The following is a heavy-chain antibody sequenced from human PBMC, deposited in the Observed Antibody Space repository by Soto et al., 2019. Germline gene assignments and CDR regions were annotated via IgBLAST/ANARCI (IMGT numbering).Heavy chain of an antibody. CDR3: AKGYGSRWYAWFDP. D-gene: IGHD6-13*01. V-gene: IGHV3-23*01. Sequence: PGGSLRLSCAASGFPFSIYAMSWVRQSPGKGLEWVSAISGSGGSTYYADSVKGPFTISRDNSKNTLYLQMNSLRAEDTAVYYCAKGYGSRWYAWFDPWGQGTLVTVSS. CDR1: GFPFSIYA. CDR2: ISGSGGST. J-gene: IGHJ5*02.